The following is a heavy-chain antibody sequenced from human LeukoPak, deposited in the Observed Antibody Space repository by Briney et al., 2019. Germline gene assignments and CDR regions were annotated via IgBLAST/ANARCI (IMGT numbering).Heavy chain of an antibody. D-gene: IGHD5-12*01. Sequence: SETLSLTCAVYGGSFSGYYWSWIRQPPGKGLEWIGEINHSGSTNYNPSLKSRVTISVDTSKNQFSLKLSSVTAADTAVYYCARGRRVATITYYYYYGMDVRGQGTTVTVSS. J-gene: IGHJ6*02. CDR2: INHSGST. V-gene: IGHV4-34*01. CDR1: GGSFSGYY. CDR3: ARGRRVATITYYYYYGMDV.